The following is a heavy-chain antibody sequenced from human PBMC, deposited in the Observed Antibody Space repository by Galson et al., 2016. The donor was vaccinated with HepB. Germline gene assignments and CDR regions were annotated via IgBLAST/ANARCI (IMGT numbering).Heavy chain of an antibody. CDR1: GFTFRYFS. CDR3: ARGGTGGLAYYYYGMDV. J-gene: IGHJ6*02. D-gene: IGHD1-1*01. V-gene: IGHV3-30*04. Sequence: SLRLSCAASGFTFRYFSIHWVRQAPGKGLEWVTIISDDGSSKYYADSVKGRFTISRDNSKNTVNLQMNNLRTEDTAVYYCARGGTGGLAYYYYGMDVWGPRTTVTVSS. CDR2: ISDDGSSK.